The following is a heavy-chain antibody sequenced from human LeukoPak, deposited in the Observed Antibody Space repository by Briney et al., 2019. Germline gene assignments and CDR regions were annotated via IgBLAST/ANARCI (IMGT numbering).Heavy chain of an antibody. V-gene: IGHV3-9*01. Sequence: GGSLRLSCAASEFTFSSYGMHWVRQAPGKGLEWVSGISWNSGSIGYADSVKGRFTISRDNAKNSLYLQMNSLRAEDTALYYCAKDCANYDILTGRDAFDIWGQGTMVTVSS. CDR3: AKDCANYDILTGRDAFDI. D-gene: IGHD3-9*01. J-gene: IGHJ3*02. CDR1: EFTFSSYG. CDR2: ISWNSGSI.